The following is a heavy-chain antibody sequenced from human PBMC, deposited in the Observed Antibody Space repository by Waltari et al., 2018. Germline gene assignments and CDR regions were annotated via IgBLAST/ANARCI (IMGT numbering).Heavy chain of an antibody. J-gene: IGHJ3*01. V-gene: IGHV4-34*01. Sequence: QVQLNQWGAGVLTPSETLSLTCAVYGESFSDHFWTWIRQPPGKGLEWIGHMNHRRSENYNPSLRNRVSISVDTSMNQFSLMMTSLTAADTGVYYCARAPSFHYGIFSVPLTLDYWSQGTMVIVSS. D-gene: IGHD3-3*02. CDR2: MNHRRSE. CDR3: ARAPSFHYGIFSVPLTLDY. CDR1: GESFSDHF.